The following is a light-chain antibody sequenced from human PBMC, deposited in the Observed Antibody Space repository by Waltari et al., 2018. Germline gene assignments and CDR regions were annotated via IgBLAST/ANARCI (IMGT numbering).Light chain of an antibody. V-gene: IGKV3-20*01. Sequence: EIVLTQSPGTLSLSPGERATLSCRASQSLDSNYLAWYQRKPGQAPRLVIYGASRRATGVPYRFSGSGSGTDFTLIISRLEPEDFAVYYCQQYGSSPRYTFGQGTRLEIK. CDR3: QQYGSSPRYT. CDR2: GAS. J-gene: IGKJ2*01. CDR1: QSLDSNY.